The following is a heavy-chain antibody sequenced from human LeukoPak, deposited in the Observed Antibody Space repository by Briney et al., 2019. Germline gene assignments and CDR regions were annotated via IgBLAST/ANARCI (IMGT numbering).Heavy chain of an antibody. CDR2: IIPIFGTA. D-gene: IGHD2-2*01. J-gene: IGHJ4*02. CDR3: ARVLVVPAAMPTNVDY. V-gene: IGHV1-69*06. Sequence: SVKVSCKASGGTFSSYAISWVRQAPGQGLEWMGGIIPIFGTANYAQKFQGRVTITADKSTSTAYMELSSLRSEDTAVYYCARVLVVPAAMPTNVDYWGQGTLVTVSS. CDR1: GGTFSSYA.